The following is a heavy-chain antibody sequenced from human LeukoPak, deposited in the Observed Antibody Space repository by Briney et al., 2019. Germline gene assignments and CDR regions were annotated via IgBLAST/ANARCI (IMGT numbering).Heavy chain of an antibody. V-gene: IGHV4-59*08. CDR2: IYYSGSP. CDR1: GGSISSYY. Sequence: PSETLSLTCTVSGGSISSYYWSWIRQPPGKGLEWIGYIYYSGSPNYKPSLKSRMTISLDTSKNQFSLKLSSATAADTAVYYCAIAVAGTTLDYWGQGTLVTVSS. J-gene: IGHJ4*02. CDR3: AIAVAGTTLDY. D-gene: IGHD6-19*01.